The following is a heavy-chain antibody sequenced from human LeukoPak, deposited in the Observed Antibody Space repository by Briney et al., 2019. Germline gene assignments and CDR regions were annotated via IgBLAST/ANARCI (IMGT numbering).Heavy chain of an antibody. CDR2: IIPIFGTA. D-gene: IGHD4-17*01. CDR3: ARELTPQTTVTPFDY. J-gene: IGHJ4*02. CDR1: GGTFSSYA. Sequence: GASVKVSCKASGGTFSSYAISWVRQAPGQGLEWMGGIIPIFGTANYAQKFQGRVTMTRDTSTSTVYMELSSLRSEDTAVYYCARELTPQTTVTPFDYWGQGTLVTVSS. V-gene: IGHV1-69*05.